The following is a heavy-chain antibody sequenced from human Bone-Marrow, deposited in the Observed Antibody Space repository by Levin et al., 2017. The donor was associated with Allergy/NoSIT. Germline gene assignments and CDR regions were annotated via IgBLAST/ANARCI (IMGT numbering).Heavy chain of an antibody. D-gene: IGHD3-22*01. V-gene: IGHV3-74*03. Sequence: SCAASGFTFTRHWMNWVRQAPGKGLVWVSRINRDGTNRTYADSVKGRFTVSRDNTKDTLYLQMNSLRKEDTAIYFCARVMWTIDSNGDNVVDYDYGMDVWGQGTTVTVS. J-gene: IGHJ6*02. CDR3: ARVMWTIDSNGDNVVDYDYGMDV. CDR2: INRDGTNR. CDR1: GFTFTRHW.